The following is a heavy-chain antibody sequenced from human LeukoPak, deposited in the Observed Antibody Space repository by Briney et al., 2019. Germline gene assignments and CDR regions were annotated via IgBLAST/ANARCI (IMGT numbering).Heavy chain of an antibody. CDR2: INHRESR. CDR3: ARITGYGGGSLRY. CDR1: GGSFTGYY. D-gene: IGHD4-23*01. J-gene: IGHJ4*02. Sequence: SETLPLTCSVDGGSFTGYYWTWIRQAPGKGLEWIGEINHRESRNYNPSLKSRVTLSIDTSKKQFSLQLTSLTAADTAVYYCARITGYGGGSLRYWGQGILVTISS. V-gene: IGHV4-34*01.